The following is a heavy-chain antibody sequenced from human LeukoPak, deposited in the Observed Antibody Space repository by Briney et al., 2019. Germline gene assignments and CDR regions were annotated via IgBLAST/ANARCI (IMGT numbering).Heavy chain of an antibody. V-gene: IGHV1-18*01. D-gene: IGHD4-17*01. J-gene: IGHJ4*02. CDR3: ASGHYGDYGQWSSMNY. Sequence: GASVKVSCKASGYTFTSYGISWVRQAPGQGLEWMGWISAYNGNTNYAQKLQGRVTMTTDTSTSTAYMELRSLRSEDTAVYYCASGHYGDYGQWSSMNYWGQGTLVTVSS. CDR1: GYTFTSYG. CDR2: ISAYNGNT.